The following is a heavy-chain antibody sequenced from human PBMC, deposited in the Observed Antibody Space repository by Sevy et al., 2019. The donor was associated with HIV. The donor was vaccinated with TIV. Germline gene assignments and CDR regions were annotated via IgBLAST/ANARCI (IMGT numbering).Heavy chain of an antibody. V-gene: IGHV3-33*01. CDR3: AREESTGTTTSFDY. Sequence: GGSLRLSCAASGFTFSDYGMHWVRQAPGKGLEWVAVIWSEGSNKDYGDSVKGRFTISRDSSKNTSFLKMNSLRVDDTAVYYCAREESTGTTTSFDYWGQGALVTVSS. CDR1: GFTFSDYG. CDR2: IWSEGSNK. D-gene: IGHD1-7*01. J-gene: IGHJ4*02.